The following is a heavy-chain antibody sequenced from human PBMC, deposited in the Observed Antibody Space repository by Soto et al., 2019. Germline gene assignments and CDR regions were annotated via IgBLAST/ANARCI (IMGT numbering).Heavy chain of an antibody. CDR2: ISYDGRNK. J-gene: IGHJ6*02. Sequence: GGSLRLSCAASGFTFSSYGMHWVRQAPGKGLEWVAVISYDGRNKYYADSVKGRFTISRDNSKNTLYLQMNSLRAEDTAVYYCAKVSGYYYYGMDVWGQGTTVTVSS. CDR1: GFTFSSYG. V-gene: IGHV3-30*18. CDR3: AKVSGYYYYGMDV.